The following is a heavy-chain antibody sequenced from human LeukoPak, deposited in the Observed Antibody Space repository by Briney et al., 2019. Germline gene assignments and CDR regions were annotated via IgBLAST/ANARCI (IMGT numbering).Heavy chain of an antibody. CDR3: ARRMDYYGSGTLDV. CDR2: INAGNGNT. V-gene: IGHV1-3*01. J-gene: IGHJ6*02. D-gene: IGHD3-10*01. Sequence: GASVKVSCKASGYTFTSYAMHWVRQAPGQRLEWMGWINAGNGNTKYSQKFQGRVTITRDTSASTAYMELSSLRSEDTAVYYCARRMDYYGSGTLDVWGQGTTVTVSS. CDR1: GYTFTSYA.